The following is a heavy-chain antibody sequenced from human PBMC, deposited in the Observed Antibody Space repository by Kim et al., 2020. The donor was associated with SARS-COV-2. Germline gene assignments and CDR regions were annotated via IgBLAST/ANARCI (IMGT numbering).Heavy chain of an antibody. V-gene: IGHV6-1*01. CDR2: TYYRSKWYN. CDR1: WDSVSSNSAA. J-gene: IGHJ6*02. D-gene: IGHD6-13*01. CDR3: ARYPLEYSSSWPGTVRGMDV. Sequence: SQTLSLTCAISWDSVSSNSAAWNWIRQSPSRGLEWLGRTYYRSKWYNDYAVSVKSRITINPDTSKNQFSLQLNSVTPEDTAVYYCARYPLEYSSSWPGTVRGMDVWGQGTTVTVSS.